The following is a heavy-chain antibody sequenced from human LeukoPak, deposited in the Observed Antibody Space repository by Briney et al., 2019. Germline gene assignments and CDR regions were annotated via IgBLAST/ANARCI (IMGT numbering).Heavy chain of an antibody. CDR2: IYYSGSA. J-gene: IGHJ4*02. V-gene: IGHV4-39*01. CDR1: GGSISNSSYY. CDR3: ARHWVVTPNY. Sequence: SETLSITCIVSGGSISNSSYYWGWIRQPPGKGLEWIGSIYYSGSAYYNPSLKSRVTISVDTSKNQFSLKLTSVTAADTAVYYCARHWVVTPNYWGQGTLVTVSS. D-gene: IGHD4-23*01.